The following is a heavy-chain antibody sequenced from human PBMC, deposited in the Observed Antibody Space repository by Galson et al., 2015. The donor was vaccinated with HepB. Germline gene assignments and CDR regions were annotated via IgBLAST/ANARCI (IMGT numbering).Heavy chain of an antibody. CDR2: ISGSGGST. CDR1: GFTFSSYA. CDR3: AKSVVTIFGVVIRKPYYYYGMDV. V-gene: IGHV3-23*01. Sequence: SLRLSCAASGFTFSSYAMSWVRQAPGKGLEWVSAISGSGGSTYYADSVKGRFTISRDNSKNTLYLQMNSLRAEDTAAYYCAKSVVTIFGVVIRKPYYYYGMDVWGQGTTVTVSS. J-gene: IGHJ6*02. D-gene: IGHD3-3*01.